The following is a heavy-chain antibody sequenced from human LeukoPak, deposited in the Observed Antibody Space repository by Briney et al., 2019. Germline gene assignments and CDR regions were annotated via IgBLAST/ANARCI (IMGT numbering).Heavy chain of an antibody. CDR1: GFTFSTYW. J-gene: IGHJ4*02. CDR2: IKQDGSEK. Sequence: GGSLRLSCAASGFTFSTYWMSWDRQAPGKGLEWVANIKQDGSEKNYVDSVKGRFTISRDNARNSLYLQMNSLRAEDTAVYYCAREDTSLVIAYWGQGTLVTVSS. CDR3: AREDTSLVIAY. V-gene: IGHV3-7*01. D-gene: IGHD5-18*01.